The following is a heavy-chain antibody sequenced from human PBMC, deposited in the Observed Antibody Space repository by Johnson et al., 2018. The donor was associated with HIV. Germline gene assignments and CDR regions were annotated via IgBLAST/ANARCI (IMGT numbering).Heavy chain of an antibody. Sequence: QVQLVESGGGVVQPGRSLRLSCAASGFSVSSKYMSWVRQAPGKGLEWVAFIRYDGSNKYYADSVKGRFTISRDNSKNTLYLQMNSLRAEDTAVYYCARDGYSSSSFGAFYIWGQGTRVTVSS. J-gene: IGHJ3*02. D-gene: IGHD6-6*01. CDR2: IRYDGSNK. V-gene: IGHV3-33*08. CDR3: ARDGYSSSSFGAFYI. CDR1: GFSVSSKY.